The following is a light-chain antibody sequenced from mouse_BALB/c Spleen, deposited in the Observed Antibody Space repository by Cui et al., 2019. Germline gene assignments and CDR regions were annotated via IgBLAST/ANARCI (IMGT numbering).Light chain of an antibody. CDR1: QDVSTA. J-gene: IGKJ1*01. V-gene: IGKV6-25*01. CDR3: QQHYSTPWT. Sequence: DIVMTQSHIFMSTSVGDRVSITCKASQDVSTAVAWYQQKPGQSPKLLIYWASTRHTGVPDRFTGSGSGTDYTLTISSVQAEDLALYYCQQHYSTPWTFGGGTKLEIK. CDR2: WAS.